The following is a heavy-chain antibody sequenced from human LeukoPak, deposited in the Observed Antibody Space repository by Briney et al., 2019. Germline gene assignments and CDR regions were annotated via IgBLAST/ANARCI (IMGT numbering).Heavy chain of an antibody. D-gene: IGHD4-17*01. V-gene: IGHV7-4-1*02. CDR2: INTNTGNP. CDR3: AREHDYGDYVLYSGNWFDP. J-gene: IGHJ5*02. Sequence: EASVKVSCKASGYTFNTYGITWVRQAPGQGLEWMGWINTNTGNPTYAQGFTGRFVFSLDTSVSTAYLQISSLKAEDTAVYYCAREHDYGDYVLYSGNWFDPWGQGTLVTVSS. CDR1: GYTFNTYG.